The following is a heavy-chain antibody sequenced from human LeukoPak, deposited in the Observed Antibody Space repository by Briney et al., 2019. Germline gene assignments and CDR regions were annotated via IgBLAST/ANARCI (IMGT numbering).Heavy chain of an antibody. Sequence: GASVKVSCKASGYTFTSYYMHWVRQAPGQGLEWMGIINPSGGSTRYAQKFQGRVTMTTDTSTSTAYMELRSLRSDDTAVYYCARDIRGTYWGQGTLVTVSS. D-gene: IGHD3-16*01. V-gene: IGHV1-46*01. J-gene: IGHJ4*02. CDR1: GYTFTSYY. CDR2: INPSGGST. CDR3: ARDIRGTY.